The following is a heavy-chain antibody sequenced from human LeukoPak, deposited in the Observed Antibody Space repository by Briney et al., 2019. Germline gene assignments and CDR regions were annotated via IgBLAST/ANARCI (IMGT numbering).Heavy chain of an antibody. D-gene: IGHD2-21*02. CDR1: GYTFTGYY. V-gene: IGHV1-2*02. J-gene: IGHJ4*02. CDR2: INPNSGGT. CDR3: ARDLPHIMVVTAPDY. Sequence: ASVKVSCKASGYTFTGYYMHWVRQAPGQGLEWMGWINPNSGGTNYAQKFQGRVTMTRDTSISTAYMELSRLRSDDTAVYYCARDLPHIMVVTAPDYWGQGTLVTVSS.